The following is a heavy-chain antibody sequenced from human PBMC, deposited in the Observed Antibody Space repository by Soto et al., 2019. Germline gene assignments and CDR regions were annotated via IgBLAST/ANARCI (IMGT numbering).Heavy chain of an antibody. J-gene: IGHJ4*02. V-gene: IGHV1-18*01. Sequence: QVQLVQSGVEVKEPGASVKVSCKASGYTFTDYGIAWVRQAPGQGLEWMGWISARNDKRKYAQKFQGRVTMTADTSTTTAYMELRSLISYDTAVFYCAREYCTATRCYDPDYWGQGTLVIVSS. CDR3: AREYCTATRCYDPDY. D-gene: IGHD2-2*01. CDR1: GYTFTDYG. CDR2: ISARNDKR.